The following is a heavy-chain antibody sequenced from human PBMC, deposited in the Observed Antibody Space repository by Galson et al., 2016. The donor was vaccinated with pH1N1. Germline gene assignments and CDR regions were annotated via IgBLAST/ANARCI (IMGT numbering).Heavy chain of an antibody. V-gene: IGHV3-23*01. J-gene: IGHJ4*02. Sequence: SLRLSCAASGLTFSSYAMHWVRQAPGRGLEWVSTITGSGGSTYYPDSVKGRFTISRDSSKNTLYLQMNNLRREDTAFYYCARVRSSGYNYAQHFVDWGQGTRVTVSS. CDR3: ARVRSSGYNYAQHFVD. CDR1: GLTFSSYA. CDR2: ITGSGGST. D-gene: IGHD3-22*01.